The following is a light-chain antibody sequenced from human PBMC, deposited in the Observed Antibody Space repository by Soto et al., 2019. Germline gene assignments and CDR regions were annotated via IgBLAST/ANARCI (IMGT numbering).Light chain of an antibody. CDR3: QQYNSYPYT. CDR1: QSISSW. J-gene: IGKJ2*01. V-gene: IGKV1-5*01. CDR2: DAS. Sequence: DIQMTQSPSTLSASVGDRVTITCRASQSISSWLAWYQQKPGKAPKLLIYDASSLESGVPSRFSGSGSGTEFTLTIISLQPDDFATYYCQQYNSYPYTFGQGTKLDIK.